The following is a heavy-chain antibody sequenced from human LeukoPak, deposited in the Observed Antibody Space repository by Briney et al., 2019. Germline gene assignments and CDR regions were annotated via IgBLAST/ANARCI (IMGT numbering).Heavy chain of an antibody. CDR2: ISYDGSNK. Sequence: GGSLRLSCAASGFTFSSYAMPWVRQAPGKGLEWVAVISYDGSNKYYADSVKGRFTISRDNSKNTLYLQMNSLRAEDTAVYYCARVAYDSSGYSMWGQGTLVTVSS. V-gene: IGHV3-30-3*01. CDR3: ARVAYDSSGYSM. CDR1: GFTFSSYA. J-gene: IGHJ4*02. D-gene: IGHD3-22*01.